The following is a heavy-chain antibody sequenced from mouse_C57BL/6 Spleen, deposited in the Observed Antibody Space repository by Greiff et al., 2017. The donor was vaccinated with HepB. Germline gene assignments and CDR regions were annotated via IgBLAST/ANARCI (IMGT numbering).Heavy chain of an antibody. CDR2: INPNNGGT. Sequence: VQLQQSGPELVKPGASVKISCKASGYTFTDYYMNWVKQSHGKSLEWIGDINPNNGGTSYNQKFKGKATLTVDKSSSTAYMELRSLTSEDSAVYYCARYYYGNYENAMDYWGQGTSVTVSS. J-gene: IGHJ4*01. CDR3: ARYYYGNYENAMDY. CDR1: GYTFTDYY. V-gene: IGHV1-26*01. D-gene: IGHD2-1*01.